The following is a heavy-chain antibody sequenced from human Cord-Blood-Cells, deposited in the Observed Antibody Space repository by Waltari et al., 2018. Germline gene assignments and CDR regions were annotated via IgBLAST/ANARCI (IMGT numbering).Heavy chain of an antibody. J-gene: IGHJ4*02. CDR3: ARDLGHGATDY. D-gene: IGHD5-12*01. V-gene: IGHV3-7*01. CDR1: GFTFSSYW. CDR2: IKQDGREK. Sequence: EVQLVESGGGLVQPGGSLRLSCAASGFTFSSYWMSWVRQAPGKGLEWVANIKQDGREKYYVDSVKGRVTISRDNAKNSLYLQMNSLRAEDTAVYYCARDLGHGATDYWGQGTLVTVSS.